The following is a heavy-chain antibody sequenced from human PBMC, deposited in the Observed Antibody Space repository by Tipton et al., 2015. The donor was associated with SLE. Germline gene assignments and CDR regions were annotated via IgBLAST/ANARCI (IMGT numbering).Heavy chain of an antibody. Sequence: QLVQSGAEVKESGESLQISCKGSGYTFTNYWIGWVRQMPGKGLEWMGMIYPGDSDTRYSPSFQGQVTISADKSFSTAYLQWSSLRASDTAIYYCARLLDDTGTWHWFDYWGQGSLVTVSS. V-gene: IGHV5-51*03. CDR1: GYTFTNYW. CDR3: ARLLDDTGTWHWFDY. J-gene: IGHJ4*02. CDR2: IYPGDSDT. D-gene: IGHD1-7*01.